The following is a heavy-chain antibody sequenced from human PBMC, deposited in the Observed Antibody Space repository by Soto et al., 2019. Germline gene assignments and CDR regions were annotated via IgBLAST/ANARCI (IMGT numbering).Heavy chain of an antibody. D-gene: IGHD6-19*01. Sequence: GQSLKLSCTGSGYSFTSYCIGWVRQMPGKGLELMGIIYPGDSDTRYSPTFQGQVTISDDKSISTAYLQWSSLKASDTAMYYCARREVAASYYFDYWGQGTLVTVSS. V-gene: IGHV5-51*01. J-gene: IGHJ4*02. CDR2: IYPGDSDT. CDR1: GYSFTSYC. CDR3: ARREVAASYYFDY.